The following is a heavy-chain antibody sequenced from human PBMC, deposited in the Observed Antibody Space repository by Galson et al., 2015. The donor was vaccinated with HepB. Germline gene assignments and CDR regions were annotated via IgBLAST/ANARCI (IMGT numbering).Heavy chain of an antibody. V-gene: IGHV3-30*02. J-gene: IGHJ4*02. CDR2: IRYDGSNK. D-gene: IGHD6-19*01. Sequence: SLRLSCAASGFTFSSYGMHWVRQAPGKGLEWVAFIRYDGSNKYYADSVKGRFTISRDNSKNTLYLQMNSLRAEDTAVYYCAKDWGHKIAVAGTGGGFDYWGQGTLVTVSS. CDR1: GFTFSSYG. CDR3: AKDWGHKIAVAGTGGGFDY.